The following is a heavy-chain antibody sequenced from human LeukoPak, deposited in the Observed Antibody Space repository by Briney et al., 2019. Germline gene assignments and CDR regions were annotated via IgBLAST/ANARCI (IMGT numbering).Heavy chain of an antibody. CDR1: GFTFSSYG. V-gene: IGHV3-33*01. CDR2: IWYDGSNK. CDR3: AREVRGVAPGDY. Sequence: GRSLRLSCAASGFTFSSYGMHWVRQAPGKGLEWVAVIWYDGSNKYYAGSVKGRFTISRDNSKNTLYLQMNSLRAEDTAVYYCAREVRGVAPGDYWGQGTLVTVSS. D-gene: IGHD3-10*01. J-gene: IGHJ4*02.